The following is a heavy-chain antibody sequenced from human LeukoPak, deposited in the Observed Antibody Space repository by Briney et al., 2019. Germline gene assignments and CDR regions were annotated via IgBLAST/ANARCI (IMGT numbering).Heavy chain of an antibody. J-gene: IGHJ3*02. V-gene: IGHV3-21*01. CDR2: ISSSSSYI. D-gene: IGHD3-22*01. CDR1: GFTFSSYW. CDR3: ARDQRSTMIAVVLRGAFDI. Sequence: PGGSLRLSCAASGFTFSSYWMSWVRQAPGKGLEWVSSISSSSSYIYYADSVKGRFTISRDNAKNSLYLQMNSLRAEDTAVYYCARDQRSTMIAVVLRGAFDIWGQGTMVTVSS.